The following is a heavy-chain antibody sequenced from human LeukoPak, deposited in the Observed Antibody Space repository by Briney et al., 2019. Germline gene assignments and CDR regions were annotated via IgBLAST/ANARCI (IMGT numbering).Heavy chain of an antibody. CDR2: ISSSSSYI. CDR1: GFTFSSYS. J-gene: IGHJ6*02. CDR3: AKAPYFYSGMDV. V-gene: IGHV3-21*01. Sequence: GGSLRLSCAASGFTFSSYSMNWVRQAPGKGLEWVSSISSSSSYIYYADSVKGRFTISRDNAKNSLYLQMNSLRAEDTAVYYCAKAPYFYSGMDVWGQGTTVIVSS.